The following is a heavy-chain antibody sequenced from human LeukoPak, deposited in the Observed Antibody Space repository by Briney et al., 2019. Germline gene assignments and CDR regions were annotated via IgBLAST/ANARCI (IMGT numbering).Heavy chain of an antibody. CDR2: ISSSSSYI. V-gene: IGHV3-21*01. D-gene: IGHD2-21*02. CDR3: ARDRPVTGGNWFDP. J-gene: IGHJ5*02. Sequence: GGSLRLSCAASGFTFSSHSMNWVRQAPGKGLEWVSSISSSSSYIYYADSVKGRFTISRDNAKNSLYLQMNSLRAEDTAVYYCARDRPVTGGNWFDPWGQGTLVTVSS. CDR1: GFTFSSHS.